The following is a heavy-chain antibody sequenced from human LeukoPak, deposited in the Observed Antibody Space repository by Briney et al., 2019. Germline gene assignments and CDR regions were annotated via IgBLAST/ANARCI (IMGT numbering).Heavy chain of an antibody. Sequence: SQTLSLTCTVSGGSISSGGYYWSWIRQHPGKGLEGIGYIYYSGSTYYNPSLKSRVTISVDTSKNQFSLKLSSVTAADTAVYYCPRGSYSSSWTTYFDYWGQGTLVTVSS. V-gene: IGHV4-31*03. J-gene: IGHJ4*02. CDR3: PRGSYSSSWTTYFDY. CDR1: GGSISSGGYY. D-gene: IGHD6-13*01. CDR2: IYYSGST.